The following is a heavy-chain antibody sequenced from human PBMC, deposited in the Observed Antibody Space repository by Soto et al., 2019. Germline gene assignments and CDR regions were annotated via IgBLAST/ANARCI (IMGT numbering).Heavy chain of an antibody. CDR2: IYYSGST. J-gene: IGHJ5*02. Sequence: QVQLQESGPGLVKPSQTLSLTCTVSGGSISSGDYYWSWIRQPPGKGLEWIGYIYYSGSTYYNPPHKSRVTISVDTSKNQFSRKLSSVTAADTAVYYCARERPDGARLDPWGQGTLVTVSS. CDR1: GGSISSGDYY. CDR3: ARERPDGARLDP. V-gene: IGHV4-30-4*01. D-gene: IGHD6-6*01.